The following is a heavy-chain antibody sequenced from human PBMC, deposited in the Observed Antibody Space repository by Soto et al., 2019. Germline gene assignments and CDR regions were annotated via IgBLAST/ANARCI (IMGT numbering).Heavy chain of an antibody. V-gene: IGHV3-48*02. CDR2: ISSSSSTI. D-gene: IGHD2-21*02. Sequence: GVSLRLSCAAPRFTFSRYSMTWARQAPGKGLEWVSYISSSSSTIYYADSVKGRFTISRDNAKNSLYLQMNSLRDEDTAVYYCARDGGKAYFVGDCYCIFDYWGKGTLVTVSS. CDR1: RFTFSRYS. J-gene: IGHJ4*02. CDR3: ARDGGKAYFVGDCYCIFDY.